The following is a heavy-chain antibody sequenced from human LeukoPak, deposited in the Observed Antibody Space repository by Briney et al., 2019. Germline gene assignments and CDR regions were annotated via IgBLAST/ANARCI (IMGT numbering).Heavy chain of an antibody. CDR2: INHNGNVN. D-gene: IGHD3-16*01. CDR1: GFTFSSYW. V-gene: IGHV3-7*03. CDR3: AGGGGLDV. J-gene: IGHJ6*02. Sequence: GGSPRLSCAASGFTFSSYWMNWARQAPGKGLEWVASINHNGNVNYYVDSVKGRFTISRDNAKNSLYLQMSNLRAEDTAVYFCAGGGGLDVWGQGATVTVSS.